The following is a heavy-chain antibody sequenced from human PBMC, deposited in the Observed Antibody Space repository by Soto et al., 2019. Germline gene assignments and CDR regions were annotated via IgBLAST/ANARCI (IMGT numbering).Heavy chain of an antibody. Sequence: GGSLRLSCAASGFTLSRHTMNWVRQAPGKGLEWVSFIGSRTSDIYYADSVKGRFTISRDNAKNSLYLDLTRLRAEDTAVYFCVRDYYDTSGYPNTFDLWGQGTMVTVSS. CDR2: IGSRTSDI. J-gene: IGHJ3*01. V-gene: IGHV3-21*01. CDR1: GFTLSRHT. CDR3: VRDYYDTSGYPNTFDL. D-gene: IGHD3-22*01.